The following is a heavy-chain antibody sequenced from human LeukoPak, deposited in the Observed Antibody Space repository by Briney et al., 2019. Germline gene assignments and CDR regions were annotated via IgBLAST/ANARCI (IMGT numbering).Heavy chain of an antibody. CDR2: INWNSVHI. CDR1: GFNFNDYD. J-gene: IGHJ4*02. D-gene: IGHD1-14*01. CDR3: STSRPDRFIDS. Sequence: GGSLRLSCAASGFNFNDYDINWVRQVPGKGLEWVSGINWNSVHIGYADSVKGRFTISRDNAQKSVHLQMFSLRPEDTALYYCSTSRPDRFIDSWGQGTLVTVSS. V-gene: IGHV3-9*01.